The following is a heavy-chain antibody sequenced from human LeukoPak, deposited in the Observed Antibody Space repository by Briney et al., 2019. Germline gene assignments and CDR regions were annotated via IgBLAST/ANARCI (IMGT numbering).Heavy chain of an antibody. D-gene: IGHD3-10*01. Sequence: GGSLRLSCAPSGFTFNNYAMSWVRQAPGKGLEWVSAITSGGSTFYADSVKGRLTISRDNSKNTMYVQMNSLRAEDTAVYYCAKDRARYGSGTYYNGYYYGMDVWGQGTTVTVSS. CDR2: ITSGGST. V-gene: IGHV3-23*01. CDR3: AKDRARYGSGTYYNGYYYGMDV. CDR1: GFTFNNYA. J-gene: IGHJ6*02.